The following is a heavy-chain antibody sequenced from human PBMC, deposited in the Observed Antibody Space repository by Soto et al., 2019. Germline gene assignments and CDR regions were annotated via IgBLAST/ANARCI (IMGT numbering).Heavy chain of an antibody. CDR1: GFTFSSYS. D-gene: IGHD3-16*01. V-gene: IGHV3-48*01. CDR3: SLGVGFSPVRWIDT. J-gene: IGHJ5*02. Sequence: EVQLVESGGGLVQPGGSLRLSCAASGFTFSSYSMNWVRQAPGKGLEWVSYISSSSSTIYYADSVKGRFTISRDNSKNSLYLQMNSLRAEDTAVYYCSLGVGFSPVRWIDTWGQGTLVTVSS. CDR2: ISSSSSTI.